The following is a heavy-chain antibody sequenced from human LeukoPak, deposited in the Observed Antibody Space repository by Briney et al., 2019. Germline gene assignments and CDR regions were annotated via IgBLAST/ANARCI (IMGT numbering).Heavy chain of an antibody. V-gene: IGHV3-30-3*01. CDR3: ARDPRPYYFGSGSPFDY. CDR2: ILYDGSNQ. Sequence: GGSLRPSCAASRFTFSNYAMHWVRQAPGKGLEWVAVILYDGSNQYYADSVKGRFTISRDNSKNTLYLQMNSLRAEDTAVYYCARDPRPYYFGSGSPFDYWGQGTLVTVSS. J-gene: IGHJ4*02. CDR1: RFTFSNYA. D-gene: IGHD3-10*01.